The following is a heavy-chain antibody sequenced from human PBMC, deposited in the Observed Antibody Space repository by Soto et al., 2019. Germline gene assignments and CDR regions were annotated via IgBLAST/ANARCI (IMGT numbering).Heavy chain of an antibody. Sequence: GASVKVSCKASGYAFTSYGFSWVRQAPGQGLERMGWISGYNGNTNYAQNLQGRVTMTTDTSTSTAYMELRSLRSDDTAVYYFARHNPASTVFGIVISLRYWGHGTLVTVSS. CDR1: GYAFTSYG. V-gene: IGHV1-18*01. D-gene: IGHD3-3*01. J-gene: IGHJ4*01. CDR2: ISGYNGNT. CDR3: ARHNPASTVFGIVISLRY.